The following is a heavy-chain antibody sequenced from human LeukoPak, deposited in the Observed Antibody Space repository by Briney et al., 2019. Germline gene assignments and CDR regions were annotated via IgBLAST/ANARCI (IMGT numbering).Heavy chain of an antibody. CDR3: ARDGGSGGPVPTTYYGMDV. CDR1: GYTFTCYY. Sequence: ASVKVSCKASGYTFTCYYMHWVGQAPGQGREGMGWINPNSGGTNYAQKFQGWVTMTRDTSISTASMELSRLRSDDTAVYYCARDGGSGGPVPTTYYGMDVWGKGTTVTVSS. CDR2: INPNSGGT. J-gene: IGHJ6*04. V-gene: IGHV1-2*04. D-gene: IGHD3-10*01.